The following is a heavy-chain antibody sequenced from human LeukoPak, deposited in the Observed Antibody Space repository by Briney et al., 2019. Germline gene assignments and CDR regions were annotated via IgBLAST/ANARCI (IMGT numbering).Heavy chain of an antibody. CDR3: AKAAGPEDDAFDI. Sequence: GGSLRLSCAASGFTFSSYAMSWVRQAPGKGLEWVTAISGSGGSTYYADSVKGRFTTSRDNSKNTLYLQMNSLRAEDTAIYYCAKAAGPEDDAFDIWGQGTMVTVSS. V-gene: IGHV3-23*01. J-gene: IGHJ3*02. CDR1: GFTFSSYA. D-gene: IGHD1-14*01. CDR2: ISGSGGST.